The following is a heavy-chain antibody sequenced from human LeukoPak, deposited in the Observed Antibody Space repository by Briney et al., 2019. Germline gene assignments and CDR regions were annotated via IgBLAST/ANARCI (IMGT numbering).Heavy chain of an antibody. CDR1: GFDFPTYA. CDR3: ASSGSYSRLFFDY. CDR2: VSYSGDKK. Sequence: PGRSLRLSCAASGFDFPTYAMHWVRQAPGKGLEWVAGVSYSGDKKEYADSVKGRFTVSRDNSKNTLYLQMNSLRAEDTAVYYCASSGSYSRLFFDYWGQGTLVTVSS. V-gene: IGHV3-30*14. J-gene: IGHJ4*02. D-gene: IGHD3-10*01.